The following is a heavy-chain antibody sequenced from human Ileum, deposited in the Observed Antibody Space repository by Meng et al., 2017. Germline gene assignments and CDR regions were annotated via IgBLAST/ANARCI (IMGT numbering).Heavy chain of an antibody. V-gene: IGHV4-39*01. CDR2: IYYRGTT. CDR3: ARRAHYGDPPR. CDR1: SGSLTSSGSY. D-gene: IGHD4-17*01. J-gene: IGHJ4*02. Sequence: QLQLQVSAPGLLEPSETLPSTCVASSGSLTSSGSYWGWARQSPGKGLEWIATIYYRGTTYYNPSLKSRVTISIDTSKSQVSLEMASVAAADTAVYYCARRAHYGDPPRWGQGTLVTVSS.